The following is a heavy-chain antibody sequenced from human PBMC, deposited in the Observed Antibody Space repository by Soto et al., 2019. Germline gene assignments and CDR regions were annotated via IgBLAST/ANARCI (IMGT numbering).Heavy chain of an antibody. D-gene: IGHD3-16*01. CDR3: PTDPIKLWPYDN. J-gene: IGHJ4*02. V-gene: IGHV3-15*01. Sequence: EVKLAESGGGLTKPGGSLRLSCAASGFLFSNAWMSWVRQGPGKGLAWVARIKSQSDGGAKEYAAVVKGSFTISRDDSNNAGYRQMDSLTSDDTGVYYCPTDPIKLWPYDNWGQGTPVTVST. CDR2: IKSQSDGGAK. CDR1: GFLFSNAW.